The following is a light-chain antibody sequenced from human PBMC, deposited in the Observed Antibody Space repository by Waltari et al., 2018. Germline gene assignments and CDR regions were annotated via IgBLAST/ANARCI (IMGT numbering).Light chain of an antibody. V-gene: IGLV4-69*01. Sequence: QLVLTHSPSASASLGASVTLTCPLSSGHRSYAIASHPQQPEKGPRYLMKLNSDGSHIKGDGIPDRFSGSSSGAERYLTISSLQSEDEADYFCQTWGTGIVVFGGGTKLTVL. CDR3: QTWGTGIVV. CDR2: LNSDGSH. CDR1: SGHRSYA. J-gene: IGLJ2*01.